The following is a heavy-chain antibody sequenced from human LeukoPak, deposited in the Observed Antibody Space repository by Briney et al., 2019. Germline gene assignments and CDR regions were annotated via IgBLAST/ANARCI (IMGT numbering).Heavy chain of an antibody. D-gene: IGHD5-24*01. V-gene: IGHV4-59*08. CDR3: AKLNWGTRDGYNVWYFDL. CDR2: ISYSGST. Sequence: SETLSLTCTVSGGSISGYYWSWIRQPPGKGLEWIGCISYSGSTNYNPSLKSRVTISVDTSKNQFSLKVNSVTAADTAIYYCAKLNWGTRDGYNVWYFDLWGRGTLVTVSS. CDR1: GGSISGYY. J-gene: IGHJ2*01.